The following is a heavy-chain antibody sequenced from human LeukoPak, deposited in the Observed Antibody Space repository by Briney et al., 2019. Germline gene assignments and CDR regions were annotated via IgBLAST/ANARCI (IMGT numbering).Heavy chain of an antibody. J-gene: IGHJ5*02. CDR1: GFTFSRYA. CDR3: AKVYCSSTSCPSYNWFDP. V-gene: IGHV3-23*01. CDR2: ISGSGGST. Sequence: GALRPSFAASGFTFSRYAMSWVRQAPGKGLEWVSAISGSGGSTYYADSVKGRFTISRDNSKNTLYLQMNSLRAEDTAVYYCAKVYCSSTSCPSYNWFDPWGQGTLVTVSS. D-gene: IGHD2-2*01.